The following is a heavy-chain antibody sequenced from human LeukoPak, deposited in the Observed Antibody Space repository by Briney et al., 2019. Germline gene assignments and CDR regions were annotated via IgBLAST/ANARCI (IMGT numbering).Heavy chain of an antibody. Sequence: GSLRLSCAASGFTFRSYAMNWVRQAPGKGLEWIGYIHYSGTTNYYPSLKSRVTIALDTSKNQFSLKLNSVTAADTAVYYCARFGTSSSRFFDQWGQGTLVTVSS. CDR2: IHYSGTT. D-gene: IGHD6-6*01. CDR1: GFTFRSYA. CDR3: ARFGTSSSRFFDQ. J-gene: IGHJ4*02. V-gene: IGHV4-59*01.